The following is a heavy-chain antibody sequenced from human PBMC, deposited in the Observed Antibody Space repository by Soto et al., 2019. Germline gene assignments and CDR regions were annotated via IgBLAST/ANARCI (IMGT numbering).Heavy chain of an antibody. V-gene: IGHV1-46*03. Sequence: ASVKVSCKASGYTFTAYAMHWVRQAPGQRLEWMGIINPSGGSTSYAQKFQGRVTMTRDTSTSTVYMELSSLRSEDTAVYYCARVYPSDTRYGYVGNNWFDPWGQGTLVTVSS. CDR2: INPSGGST. CDR1: GYTFTAYA. J-gene: IGHJ5*02. CDR3: ARVYPSDTRYGYVGNNWFDP. D-gene: IGHD5-18*01.